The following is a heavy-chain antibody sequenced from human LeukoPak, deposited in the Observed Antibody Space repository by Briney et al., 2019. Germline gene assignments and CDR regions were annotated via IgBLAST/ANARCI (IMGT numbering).Heavy chain of an antibody. Sequence: SETLSLTCTVSGGSFSSYYWTWIRQPPGKGLEWIGYIDHSGSTNYNPSLKSRVTISVDTSKNQFSLKLSSVTAADTAVYYCARDAGTTNSFWFDPWGQGTLVTVSS. CDR2: IDHSGST. J-gene: IGHJ5*02. CDR3: ARDAGTTNSFWFDP. D-gene: IGHD1-7*01. V-gene: IGHV4-59*12. CDR1: GGSFSSYY.